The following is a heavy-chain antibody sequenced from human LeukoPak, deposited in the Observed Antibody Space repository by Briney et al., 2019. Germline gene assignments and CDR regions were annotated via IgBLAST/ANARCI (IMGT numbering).Heavy chain of an antibody. Sequence: SETLSLTCTVSGGSISSSSYYWGWIRQPPGKGLEWIGSIYYSGSTYYNPSLKSRVTISVDTSKNQFSLKLSSVTAADTAAYYCARRVYYYYGMDVWGKGTTVTVSS. CDR1: GGSISSSSYY. CDR3: ARRVYYYYGMDV. CDR2: IYYSGST. V-gene: IGHV4-39*01. J-gene: IGHJ6*04.